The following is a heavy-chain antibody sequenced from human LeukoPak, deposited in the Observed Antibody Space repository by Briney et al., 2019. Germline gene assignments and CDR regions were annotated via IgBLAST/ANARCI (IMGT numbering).Heavy chain of an antibody. J-gene: IGHJ3*02. D-gene: IGHD6-6*01. CDR3: ARSGQLGAFDI. Sequence: ASVKVSCKASGYTFTSYDINWVRQAPGQGLEWMGGIIPIFGTANYAQKFQGRVTITADESTSTAYMELSSLRSEDTAVYYCARSGQLGAFDIWGQGTMVTVSS. CDR1: GYTFTSYD. CDR2: IIPIFGTA. V-gene: IGHV1-69*13.